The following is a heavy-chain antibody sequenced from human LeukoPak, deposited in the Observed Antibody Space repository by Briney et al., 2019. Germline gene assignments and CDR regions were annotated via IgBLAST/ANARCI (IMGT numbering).Heavy chain of an antibody. CDR1: GGTFSSYA. V-gene: IGHV1-69*05. J-gene: IGHJ4*02. CDR3: ARGGRPYSSSSSFDY. D-gene: IGHD6-6*01. CDR2: IIPIFGTA. Sequence: SVKVSCKASGGTFSSYAISWVRQSPGQGLEWMGGIIPIFGTANYAQKFQGRVTITTDESTSTAYMELSSLRSEDTAVYYCARGGRPYSSSSSFDYWGQGTLVTVSS.